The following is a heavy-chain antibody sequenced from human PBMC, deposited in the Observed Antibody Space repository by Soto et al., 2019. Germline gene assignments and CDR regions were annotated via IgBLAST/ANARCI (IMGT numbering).Heavy chain of an antibody. CDR2: VLPISGST. V-gene: IGHV1-69*06. J-gene: IGHJ4*01. CDR1: GGLISKYS. CDR3: ATIRVRGGPLRFED. D-gene: IGHD5-12*01. Sequence: QVQLVQSGAEVRKPGSSVKVSCKTSGGLISKYSFNWVRQAPGQGLEWMGGVLPISGSTDYAQKFQGRLTITADRPTSTVYMELSRRRSDDTANYYCATIRVRGGPLRFEDGGQGMLISVSS.